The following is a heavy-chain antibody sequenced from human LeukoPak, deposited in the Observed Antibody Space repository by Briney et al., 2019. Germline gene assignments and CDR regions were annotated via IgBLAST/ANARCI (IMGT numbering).Heavy chain of an antibody. D-gene: IGHD3-22*01. CDR2: IYYSGST. CDR1: GGSISSYC. J-gene: IGHJ3*02. V-gene: IGHV4-59*01. CDR3: ANYDSSGYDAFDI. Sequence: SETLSLTCTVSGGSISSYCWSWIRQPPGKGLEWIGYIYYSGSTNYNPSLKSQVTISVDTSKNQFSLTLSSVTAADTAVYYCANYDSSGYDAFDIWGQGTMVTVSS.